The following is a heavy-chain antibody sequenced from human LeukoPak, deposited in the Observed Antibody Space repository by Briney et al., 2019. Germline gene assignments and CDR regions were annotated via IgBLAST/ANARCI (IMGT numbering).Heavy chain of an antibody. Sequence: SETLSLTCAVYGGSFSGYYWSWIRQPPGKGLEWIGEINHSGSTNYNPSLKSRVTISVDTSKNQFSLKLSSVTAGDTAVYYCAREDIVVVPAAPRWFDPWGQGTLVTVSS. CDR3: AREDIVVVPAAPRWFDP. CDR2: INHSGST. CDR1: GGSFSGYY. V-gene: IGHV4-34*01. D-gene: IGHD2-2*01. J-gene: IGHJ5*02.